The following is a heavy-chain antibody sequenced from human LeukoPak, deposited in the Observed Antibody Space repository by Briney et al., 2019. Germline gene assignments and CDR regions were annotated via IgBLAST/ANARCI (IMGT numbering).Heavy chain of an antibody. V-gene: IGHV3-33*01. CDR1: GFTFSSYG. CDR2: IWYDGSNK. Sequence: PGGSLRLSCAASGFTFSSYGMHWVRQAPGKGLEWVAVIWYDGSNKYYADSVKGRFTISRDNSKNTLYLQMNSLRAEDTAVYYCGLIAAAGTPFDYWGQGTLVTVSS. J-gene: IGHJ4*02. D-gene: IGHD6-13*01. CDR3: GLIAAAGTPFDY.